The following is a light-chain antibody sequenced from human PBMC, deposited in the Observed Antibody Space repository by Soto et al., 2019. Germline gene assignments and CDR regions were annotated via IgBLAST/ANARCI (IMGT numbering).Light chain of an antibody. V-gene: IGLV1-47*01. J-gene: IGLJ3*02. CDR1: SSNIGSNY. CDR2: RDN. CDR3: AAWDDSLNGWV. Sequence: QSVLTQPPSASGTPGQRVTISCCGSSSNIGSNYVYWYQQLPGTAPKLLIYRDNQRPSGVPDRFSGSRSGTSASLAISGLPSEDEADYYCAAWDDSLNGWVFGGGTKLTVL.